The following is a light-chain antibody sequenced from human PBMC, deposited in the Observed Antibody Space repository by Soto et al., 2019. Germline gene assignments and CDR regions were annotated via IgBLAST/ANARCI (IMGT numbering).Light chain of an antibody. CDR1: QGIGDT. CDR3: QQHRT. Sequence: EVVMTQSPATLSVSPGEGVTLSCRASQGIGDTLAWYQQRPGQAPRLLIYGASSRAAGIPDRFTGSGSGTEFTLTISRLETEDFAVYFCQQHRTFGQGTKVDIK. J-gene: IGKJ1*01. CDR2: GAS. V-gene: IGKV3D-15*01.